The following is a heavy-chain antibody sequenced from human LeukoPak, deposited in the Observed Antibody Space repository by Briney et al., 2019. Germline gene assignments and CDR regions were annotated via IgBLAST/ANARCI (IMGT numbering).Heavy chain of an antibody. V-gene: IGHV4-31*11. Sequence: SETLSLTCAVYGGSFSGYYWSWIRQHPGKGLEWIGYIYYSGSTYYNPSLKSRVTISVDTSKNQFSLKLSSVTAADTAVYYCTRGGFVSSQGWFDPWGQGTLVTVSS. CDR1: GGSFSGYY. CDR3: TRGGFVSSQGWFDP. CDR2: IYYSGST. J-gene: IGHJ5*02. D-gene: IGHD3-10*01.